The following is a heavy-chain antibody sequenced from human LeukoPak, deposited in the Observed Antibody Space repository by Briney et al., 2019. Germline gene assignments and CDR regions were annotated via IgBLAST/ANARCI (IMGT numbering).Heavy chain of an antibody. J-gene: IGHJ6*03. Sequence: SETLSLTCAVYGGSFSGYYWSWIRQPPGKGLEWIGEINHSGSTNYNPSLKSRATISVDTSKNQFSLRLSSVTAADTAVYYCARVVGRMVRGVIRNYYYYMDVWGKGTTVTVSS. CDR1: GGSFSGYY. D-gene: IGHD3-10*01. CDR2: INHSGST. CDR3: ARVVGRMVRGVIRNYYYYMDV. V-gene: IGHV4-34*01.